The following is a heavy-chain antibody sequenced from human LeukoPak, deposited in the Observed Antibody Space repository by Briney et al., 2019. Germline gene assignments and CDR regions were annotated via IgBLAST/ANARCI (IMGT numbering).Heavy chain of an antibody. V-gene: IGHV3-21*04. CDR3: AKDQEGYYYYYGMDV. CDR2: ISASSGSI. Sequence: PGGSLRLSCVASGFTFSSSNMDWVRQAPGKGLEWVSSISASSGSIYYTDSVKGRFTISRDNTKNSLYLQMNSLRAEDTAVYYCAKDQEGYYYYYGMDVWGQGTTVTVSS. J-gene: IGHJ6*02. CDR1: GFTFSSSN.